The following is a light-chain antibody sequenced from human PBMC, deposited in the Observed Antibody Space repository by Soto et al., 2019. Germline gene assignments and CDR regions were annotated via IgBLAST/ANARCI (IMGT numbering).Light chain of an antibody. Sequence: QSVLTQPPSASGSPGQSVTISCTGASSDVGGYNYVSWYQQHPGKAPKLMIYEVSKRPSGVPDRFSGSKSGNTASLTVFGLQAEDEADYFCSPYAGNGYVLGTGTKVTVL. J-gene: IGLJ1*01. CDR3: SPYAGNGYV. V-gene: IGLV2-8*01. CDR1: SSDVGGYNY. CDR2: EVS.